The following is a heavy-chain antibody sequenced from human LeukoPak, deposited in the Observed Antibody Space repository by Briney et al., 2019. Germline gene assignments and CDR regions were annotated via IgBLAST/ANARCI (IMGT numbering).Heavy chain of an antibody. CDR3: ARVSDSGSFDY. Sequence: PGGSLRLSCAASGFTVSSNYMSWVRQAPGKGLEWVSVIYSGGSTYYADSVKGRFTISRDNSKNTLYLQMNSLRAEDTAVYYCARVSDSGSFDYWGQGTLVTVSS. V-gene: IGHV3-53*01. CDR2: IYSGGST. D-gene: IGHD1-26*01. CDR1: GFTVSSNY. J-gene: IGHJ4*02.